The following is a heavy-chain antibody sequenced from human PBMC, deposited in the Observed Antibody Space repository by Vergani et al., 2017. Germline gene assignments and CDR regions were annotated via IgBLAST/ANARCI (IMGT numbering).Heavy chain of an antibody. Sequence: QVQLQESGPGLVKPSETLSLTCTVSGGSISSYYWSWIRQPAGKGLEWIGRIYTSGSTNYNPSLKSRVTMSVDTSKNQFSLKLSSVTAADTAVYYCASDYYYDSSGYQGGYFDYWGQGTLVTVSS. CDR1: GGSISSYY. J-gene: IGHJ4*02. CDR3: ASDYYYDSSGYQGGYFDY. D-gene: IGHD3-22*01. V-gene: IGHV4-4*07. CDR2: IYTSGST.